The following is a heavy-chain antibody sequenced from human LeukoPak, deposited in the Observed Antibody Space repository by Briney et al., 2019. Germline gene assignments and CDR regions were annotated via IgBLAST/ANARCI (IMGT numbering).Heavy chain of an antibody. D-gene: IGHD6-19*01. V-gene: IGHV3-21*01. CDR2: ISSSSSYI. J-gene: IGHJ4*02. CDR3: ARDPSGWYFVDY. Sequence: GGSLRLSCAASGFIFSSHGMNWVRQAPGKGLEWVSSISSSSSYIYYADSVKGRFTISRDNAKNSLYLQMDSLRAEDTAVYYCARDPSGWYFVDYWGQGTLVTVSS. CDR1: GFIFSSHG.